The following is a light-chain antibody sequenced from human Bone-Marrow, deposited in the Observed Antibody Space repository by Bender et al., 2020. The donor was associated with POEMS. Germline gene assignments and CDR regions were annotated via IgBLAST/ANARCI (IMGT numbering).Light chain of an antibody. CDR2: SSH. V-gene: IGLV1-44*01. Sequence: QSVLTQPPSASGTPGQRVTISCSGVSSNIVAHAVNWYQHLPGTSPKLLIYSSHRRPSEVPDRFSGSRSGTSASLASSGVQSEDEADYYCAVWDDSLNGWVFGGGTKLTVL. CDR3: AVWDDSLNGWV. CDR1: SSNIVAHA. J-gene: IGLJ3*02.